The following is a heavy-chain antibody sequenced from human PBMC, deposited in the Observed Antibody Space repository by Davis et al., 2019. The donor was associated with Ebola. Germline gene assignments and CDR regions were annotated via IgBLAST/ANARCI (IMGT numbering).Heavy chain of an antibody. V-gene: IGHV4-34*01. Sequence: PSETLSLTCAVYGGSFSGYYWSWIRQPPGKGLEWIGEINHSGSTNYNPSLKSRVTISVDTSKNQFSLKLSSVTAADTAVYYCARDGDTTYYYDSSGYYPIDYWGQGTLVTVSS. J-gene: IGHJ4*02. CDR3: ARDGDTTYYYDSSGYYPIDY. D-gene: IGHD3-22*01. CDR2: INHSGST. CDR1: GGSFSGYY.